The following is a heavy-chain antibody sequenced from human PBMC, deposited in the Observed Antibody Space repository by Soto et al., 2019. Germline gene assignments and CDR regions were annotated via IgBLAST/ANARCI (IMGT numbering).Heavy chain of an antibody. J-gene: IGHJ4*02. V-gene: IGHV1-58*01. D-gene: IGHD3-22*01. Sequence: GASVKVSCKASGFTFTSSAVQWVRQARGQRLEWIGWIVVGSGNTNYAQKFQERVTITRDMSTSTAYMELSSLRSEDTAVYYCAAIVDGYNPPFDYWGQGTLVTVSA. CDR2: IVVGSGNT. CDR1: GFTFTSSA. CDR3: AAIVDGYNPPFDY.